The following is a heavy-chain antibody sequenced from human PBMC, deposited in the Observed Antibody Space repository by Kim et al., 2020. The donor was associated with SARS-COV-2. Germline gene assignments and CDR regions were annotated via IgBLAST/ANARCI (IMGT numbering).Heavy chain of an antibody. CDR2: ISGDGGST. J-gene: IGHJ6*02. Sequence: GGSLRLSCAASGFTFDDYAMHWVRQAPGKGLEWVSLISGDGGSTYYADSVKGRFTISRDNSKNSLYLQMNSLRTEDTALYYCAKDIGILTGYSFYYYYGMDVSGQGTTVTFSS. CDR1: GFTFDDYA. V-gene: IGHV3-43*02. D-gene: IGHD3-9*01. CDR3: AKDIGILTGYSFYYYYGMDV.